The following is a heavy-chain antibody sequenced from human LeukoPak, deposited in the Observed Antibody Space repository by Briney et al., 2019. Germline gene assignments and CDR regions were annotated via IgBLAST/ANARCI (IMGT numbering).Heavy chain of an antibody. Sequence: GSLRLSCVASGFTFSNYWMTWVRQAPGKGLEWVANIKQDGSEKYYVDSVKGRFTISRDNAKDSLYLQMNSLRAEDTALYYCAREDQPRGTFDYWGQGILVTVSS. CDR3: AREDQPRGTFDY. D-gene: IGHD2-15*01. CDR1: GFTFSNYW. J-gene: IGHJ4*02. V-gene: IGHV3-7*05. CDR2: IKQDGSEK.